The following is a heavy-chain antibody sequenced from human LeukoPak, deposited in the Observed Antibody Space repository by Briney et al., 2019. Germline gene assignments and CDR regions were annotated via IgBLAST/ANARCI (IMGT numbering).Heavy chain of an antibody. CDR1: GGSISSSSYY. CDR3: ARLRDYYYYYMDV. CDR2: IYYSGST. V-gene: IGHV4-39*01. Sequence: PSETLSLTCTVSGGSISSSSYYWGWIRQPPGKGLEWIGSIYYSGSTYYNPSLKSRVTISVDTSNNQFSLKLSSVTAADTAVYYCARLRDYYYYYMDVWSKGTTVTVSS. J-gene: IGHJ6*03.